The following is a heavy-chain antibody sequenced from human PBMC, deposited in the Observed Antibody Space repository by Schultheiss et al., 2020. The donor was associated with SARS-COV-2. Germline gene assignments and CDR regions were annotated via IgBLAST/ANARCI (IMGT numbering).Heavy chain of an antibody. J-gene: IGHJ4*02. CDR3: ARGAMGWQQWLVRFDY. Sequence: SETLSLTCAVYGGSFSGYYWSWIRQPPGKGLEWIGEINHSGSTNYNPSLKSRVTMSVDTSKNQFSLKLSSVTAADTAVYYCARGAMGWQQWLVRFDYWGQGTLVTVSS. D-gene: IGHD6-19*01. CDR1: GGSFSGYY. CDR2: INHSGST. V-gene: IGHV4-34*01.